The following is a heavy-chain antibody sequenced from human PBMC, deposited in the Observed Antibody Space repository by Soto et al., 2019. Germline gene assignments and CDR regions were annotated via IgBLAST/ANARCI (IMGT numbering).Heavy chain of an antibody. CDR1: GGSISNNKW. J-gene: IGHJ5*02. CDR2: IHDNGGST. D-gene: IGHD3-3*01. V-gene: IGHV4-4*02. CDR3: ARAGYYTPGFDA. Sequence: QVQLQESGPGLVKPSETLSLTCAVSGGSISNNKWWSWVRQPPGRGLEWIGEIHDNGGSTNYNPSLKTRVTISIDKSKNHFSVSLNSVTAADTAIYYCARAGYYTPGFDAWGRGALVIVSS.